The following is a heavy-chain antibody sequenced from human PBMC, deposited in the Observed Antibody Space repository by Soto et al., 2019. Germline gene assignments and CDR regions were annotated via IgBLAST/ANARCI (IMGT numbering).Heavy chain of an antibody. CDR2: MNAKSGDT. Sequence: ASVKVSCKASGYTFSNFDINWLRQASGQGPEWMGWMNAKSGDTFFAQRFQGKFNMTWDTSLSTAYMEVGSLTSDDTAMYYCARGNPFNYAGFDVWGQGTTVTVSS. J-gene: IGHJ6*02. CDR3: ARGNPFNYAGFDV. CDR1: GYTFSNFD. D-gene: IGHD3-16*01. V-gene: IGHV1-8*01.